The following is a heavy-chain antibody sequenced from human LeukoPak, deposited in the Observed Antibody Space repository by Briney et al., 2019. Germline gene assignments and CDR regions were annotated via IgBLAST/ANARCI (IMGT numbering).Heavy chain of an antibody. Sequence: VASVKVSCKASGGTFSSYAISWVRQAPGQGLEWMGGIIPIFGTANYAQKFQGRVTITADESTSTACMELSSLRSEDTAVYYCARSIHYYDSSGYFLWGQGTLVTVSS. CDR2: IIPIFGTA. J-gene: IGHJ4*02. D-gene: IGHD3-22*01. V-gene: IGHV1-69*01. CDR3: ARSIHYYDSSGYFL. CDR1: GGTFSSYA.